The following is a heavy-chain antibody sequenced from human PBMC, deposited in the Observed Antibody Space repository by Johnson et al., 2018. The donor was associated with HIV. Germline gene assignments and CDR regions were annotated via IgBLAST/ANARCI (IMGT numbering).Heavy chain of an antibody. Sequence: EMQLVESGGGVVQPGGSLRLSCAASRFTFDDYDLSWVRQAPGKGLEWVSGINWNSGRIGYADSVKGRFTISRDNAKNSLYLQMNSLRAEDTALYYCARDLGSGYNDAFDIWGQGTMVTVSS. CDR1: RFTFDDYD. CDR2: INWNSGRI. CDR3: ARDLGSGYNDAFDI. V-gene: IGHV3-20*04. D-gene: IGHD3-22*01. J-gene: IGHJ3*02.